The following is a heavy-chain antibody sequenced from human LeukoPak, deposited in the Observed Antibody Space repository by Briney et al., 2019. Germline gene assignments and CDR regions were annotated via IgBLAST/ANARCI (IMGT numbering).Heavy chain of an antibody. D-gene: IGHD6-19*01. J-gene: IGHJ4*02. CDR2: ITSPVGRI. Sequence: GGSLRLSCAASGFTFSTYSMNWVRRAPGKGLEWVSSITSPVGRIYYADSLKGRITISRDNARSTLYLQMNSLRAEDTAVYYCATDGRSSGWYGFDYWGQGILVSVSS. CDR3: ATDGRSSGWYGFDY. V-gene: IGHV3-21*01. CDR1: GFTFSTYS.